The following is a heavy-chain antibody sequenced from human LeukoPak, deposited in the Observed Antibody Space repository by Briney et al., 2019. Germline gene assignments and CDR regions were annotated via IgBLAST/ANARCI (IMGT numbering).Heavy chain of an antibody. CDR3: ARADYSNYGDAFGI. Sequence: SETLSLTCTVSGGSVSSGSYYWSWIRQPPGKGLEWIGYIYYSGSTNYNPSLKSRVTISVDTSKNQFPLKLSSVTAADTAVYYCARADYSNYGDAFGIWGQGTMVTVSS. V-gene: IGHV4-61*01. J-gene: IGHJ3*02. CDR1: GGSVSSGSYY. D-gene: IGHD4-11*01. CDR2: IYYSGST.